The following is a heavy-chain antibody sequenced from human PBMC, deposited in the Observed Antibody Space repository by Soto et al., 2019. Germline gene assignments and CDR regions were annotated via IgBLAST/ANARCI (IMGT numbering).Heavy chain of an antibody. Sequence: SGTLSLTCAVYGGSFSGYYWSWIRQPPGKGLEWIGEINHSGSTNYNPSLKSRVTISVDTSKNQFSLNLRSMSPADTAVYYCARVGGLAARTFDYWGPGTLVTVSS. CDR3: ARVGGLAARTFDY. CDR1: GGSFSGYY. J-gene: IGHJ4*02. D-gene: IGHD6-6*01. CDR2: INHSGST. V-gene: IGHV4-34*01.